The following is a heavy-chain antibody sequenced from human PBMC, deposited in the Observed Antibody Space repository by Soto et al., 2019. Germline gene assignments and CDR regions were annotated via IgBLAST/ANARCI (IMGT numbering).Heavy chain of an antibody. CDR3: ARDFYDSNYEPYYYGMDV. CDR1: GYTFTSYG. J-gene: IGHJ6*02. CDR2: ISAYNGNT. D-gene: IGHD4-4*01. V-gene: IGHV1-18*04. Sequence: ASVKVSCKASGYTFTSYGISWLRQAPGQGLEWMGWISAYNGNTNYAQKLQGRVTMTTDTSTSTAYMELRSLRSDDTAVYYCARDFYDSNYEPYYYGMDVWGQGTTVTVSS.